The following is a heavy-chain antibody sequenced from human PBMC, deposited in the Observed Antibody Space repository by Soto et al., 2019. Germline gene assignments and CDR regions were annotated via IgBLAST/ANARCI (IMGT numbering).Heavy chain of an antibody. Sequence: GGSLRLSCSASGFTFSSYAMSWVRQAPGKGLEWVSAISGSGGSTYYADSVKGWFTISRDNSKNTLYLQMNSLRAEDTAVYYCDRYDFWSGYFLGPVQVYYYMDVWGKGTTVTVSS. CDR3: DRYDFWSGYFLGPVQVYYYMDV. CDR2: ISGSGGST. CDR1: GFTFSSYA. J-gene: IGHJ6*03. D-gene: IGHD3-3*01. V-gene: IGHV3-23*01.